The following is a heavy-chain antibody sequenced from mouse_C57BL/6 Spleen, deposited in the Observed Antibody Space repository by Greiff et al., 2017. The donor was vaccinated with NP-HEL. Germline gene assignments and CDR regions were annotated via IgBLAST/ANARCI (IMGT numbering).Heavy chain of an antibody. J-gene: IGHJ4*01. D-gene: IGHD2-10*02. CDR1: GYSITSGYY. CDR3: VYGSVGYAMDY. Sequence: ESGPGLVKPSQSLSLTCSVTGYSITSGYYWNWIRQFPGNKLEWMGYISYDGSNNYNPSLKNRISITRDTSKNQFFLKLNSVTTEDTATYYCVYGSVGYAMDYWGQGTSVTVSS. CDR2: ISYDGSN. V-gene: IGHV3-6*01.